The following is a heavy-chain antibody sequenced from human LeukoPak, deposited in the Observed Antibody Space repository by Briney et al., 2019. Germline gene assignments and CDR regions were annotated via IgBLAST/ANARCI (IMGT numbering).Heavy chain of an antibody. V-gene: IGHV3-23*01. CDR1: GFTFNNYA. J-gene: IGHJ4*02. CDR3: ARDYADYVGYFFFDY. Sequence: GGALRLSCAASGFTFNNYAMNWVRQAPGKGLEWVSSISGGGETTYYADSAKGRFTISRDNSQNTLYLQMNSLRAEDTAVYYCARDYADYVGYFFFDYWGQGTLVTVSS. D-gene: IGHD4-17*01. CDR2: ISGGGETT.